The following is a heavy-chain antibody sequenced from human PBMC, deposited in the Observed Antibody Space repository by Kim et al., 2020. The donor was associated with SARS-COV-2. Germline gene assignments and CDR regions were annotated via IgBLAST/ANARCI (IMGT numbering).Heavy chain of an antibody. Sequence: GSLRLSCAASGFTFSSYSMNWVRQAPGKGLEWVSYISSSSSTIYYADSVKGRFTISRDNAKNSLYLQMNSLRAEDTAVYYCASPIQYYYDSSGYYYGDDAFDIWGQGTMVTVSS. CDR2: ISSSSSTI. J-gene: IGHJ3*02. CDR3: ASPIQYYYDSSGYYYGDDAFDI. CDR1: GFTFSSYS. V-gene: IGHV3-48*04. D-gene: IGHD3-22*01.